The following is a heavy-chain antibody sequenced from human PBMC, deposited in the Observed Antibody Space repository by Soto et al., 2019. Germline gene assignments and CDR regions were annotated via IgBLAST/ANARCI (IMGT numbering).Heavy chain of an antibody. CDR2: ISYDGSNK. V-gene: IGHV3-30*18. Sequence: GGSLRLSCAASGFTFSSYGMHWVRQAPGKGLEWVAVISYDGSNKYYADSVKGRFTISRDNSKNTLYLQMNSLRAEDTAVYYCAKDGPSSSSHYTGYFDYWGQGTLVTVSS. J-gene: IGHJ4*02. CDR1: GFTFSSYG. CDR3: AKDGPSSSSHYTGYFDY. D-gene: IGHD2-2*01.